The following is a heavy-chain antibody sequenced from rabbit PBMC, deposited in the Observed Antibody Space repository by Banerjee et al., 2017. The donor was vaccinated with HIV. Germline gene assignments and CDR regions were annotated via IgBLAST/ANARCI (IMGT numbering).Heavy chain of an antibody. CDR1: GFTLSSYW. J-gene: IGHJ4*01. D-gene: IGHD7-1*01. V-gene: IGHV1S45*01. CDR3: ARDGGAGYAYNL. CDR2: IYTSSSAT. Sequence: QEQLEESGGDLVKPGASLTLTCTASGFTLSSYWMCWVRQAPGKGLELIACIYTSSSATYYARWAKGRFTISKTSSTTVTLHMTSLTAADTATYFCARDGGAGYAYNLWGPGTLVTVS.